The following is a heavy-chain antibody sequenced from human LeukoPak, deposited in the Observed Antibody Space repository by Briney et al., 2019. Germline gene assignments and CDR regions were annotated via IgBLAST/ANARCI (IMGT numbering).Heavy chain of an antibody. D-gene: IGHD2-2*01. J-gene: IGHJ6*02. V-gene: IGHV3-30*18. Sequence: GGSLRLSCAASGFTFSSYGMHWVRQAPGKGLEWVAVISYDGSNKYYADSVKGRFTISRDNSKNTLYLQMNSLRAEDTAVYYCAKDIVVVPAAPRNDYYYYGMDVWGQGPRSPSP. CDR2: ISYDGSNK. CDR3: AKDIVVVPAAPRNDYYYYGMDV. CDR1: GFTFSSYG.